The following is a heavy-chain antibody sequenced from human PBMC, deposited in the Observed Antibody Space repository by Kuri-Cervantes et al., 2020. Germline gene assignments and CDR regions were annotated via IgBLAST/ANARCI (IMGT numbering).Heavy chain of an antibody. CDR3: VRGPGVY. J-gene: IGHJ4*02. Sequence: SQTLSLTCAVYGGSFSGYYWSWIRQPPGKGLEWIGEINHSGSTNYNPSLKSRVTISVDTSKNQFSLKLSSVTAADTAVYYCVRGPGVYWGQGILVTVSS. D-gene: IGHD2-8*01. V-gene: IGHV4-34*01. CDR2: INHSGST. CDR1: GGSFSGYY.